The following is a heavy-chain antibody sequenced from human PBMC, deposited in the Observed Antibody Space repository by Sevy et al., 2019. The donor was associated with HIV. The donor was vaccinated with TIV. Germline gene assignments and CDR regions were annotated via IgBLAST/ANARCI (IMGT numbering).Heavy chain of an antibody. CDR3: WIGYCSSTCCYPIYGDYGYFDY. V-gene: IGHV1-69*13. Sequence: ASVKVSCKASGGTFSSYAISWVRQAPGQGLEWMGGIIPIFGTANYAQKFQGRVTITADESTGTAYMELGSLRSEDTAVYYCWIGYCSSTCCYPIYGDYGYFDYWGQGTLVTVSS. J-gene: IGHJ4*02. D-gene: IGHD2-2*01. CDR1: GGTFSSYA. CDR2: IIPIFGTA.